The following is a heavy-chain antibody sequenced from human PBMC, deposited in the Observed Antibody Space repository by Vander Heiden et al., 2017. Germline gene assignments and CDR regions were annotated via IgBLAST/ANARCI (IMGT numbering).Heavy chain of an antibody. CDR1: RFTFTIAW. CDR3: TTGGSYSAFDI. CDR2: IKSKAEGGAT. D-gene: IGHD1-26*01. J-gene: IGHJ3*02. Sequence: EVQLVASGGGLVKPVGSLRLSCAVPRFTFTIAWLNWVRQAPEKGREWVGRIKSKAEGGATDYAAPVKGRLTISRDDSENTVYLQMNSLKSEDTAVYYCTTGGSYSAFDIWGQGTMVTVSS. V-gene: IGHV3-15*07.